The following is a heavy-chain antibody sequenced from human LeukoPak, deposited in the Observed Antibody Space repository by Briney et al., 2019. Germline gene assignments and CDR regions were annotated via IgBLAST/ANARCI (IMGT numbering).Heavy chain of an antibody. V-gene: IGHV3-9*01. D-gene: IGHD3-3*01. CDR3: ALLTGVAAVDY. J-gene: IGHJ4*02. CDR2: ISWNSGSI. Sequence: GGSLRLSCAASGFTFDDYAMHWVRQAPGKGLEWVSGISWNSGSIGYADSVKGRFTISRDNAKNSPYLQMNSLRAEDTALYYCALLTGVAAVDYWGQGTLVTVSS. CDR1: GFTFDDYA.